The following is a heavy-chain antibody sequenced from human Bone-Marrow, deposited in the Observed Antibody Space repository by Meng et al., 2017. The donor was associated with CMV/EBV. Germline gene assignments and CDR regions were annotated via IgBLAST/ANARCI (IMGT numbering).Heavy chain of an antibody. CDR2: IKHDGSEK. CDR1: GFTFSSYW. CDR3: ARDSTVSY. D-gene: IGHD4-17*01. J-gene: IGHJ4*02. Sequence: SLSLSCSASGFTFSSYWMSWVRQAPGKGLEWVANIKHDGSEKYYVDSVKGRFTISRDNAKNSLYLQMNSLRAEDTAVYYCARDSTVSYWGQGTLVTVSS. V-gene: IGHV3-7*01.